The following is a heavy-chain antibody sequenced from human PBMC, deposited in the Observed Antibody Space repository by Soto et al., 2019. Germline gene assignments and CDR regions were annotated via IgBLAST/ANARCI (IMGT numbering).Heavy chain of an antibody. CDR3: ARDPVAGTYVDY. Sequence: QVQLVQSGAEVKKPGASVKVSCKASGYTFISYGISWVRQAPGQGLEWMGWINAFNGNTNYAQKLQGRVTMTRDTSTSTAYRELRSLRSDDTAVYYCARDPVAGTYVDYWGQGTLVTVSS. CDR2: INAFNGNT. J-gene: IGHJ4*02. CDR1: GYTFISYG. V-gene: IGHV1-18*01. D-gene: IGHD6-19*01.